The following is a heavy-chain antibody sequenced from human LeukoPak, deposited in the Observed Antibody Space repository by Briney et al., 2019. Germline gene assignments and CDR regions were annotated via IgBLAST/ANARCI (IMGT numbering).Heavy chain of an antibody. D-gene: IGHD6-19*01. CDR2: ISPDGSHT. Sequence: PGGSLRLSCAASGFTFSAYWMHWVRRAPGKGPVWVSRISPDGSHTYYADSVKGRFTVSRDNAKNTLYLQISSLRAEDTAVYYCAKSDLPVAAPGYWGQGTLVTVSS. CDR3: AKSDLPVAAPGY. J-gene: IGHJ4*02. CDR1: GFTFSAYW. V-gene: IGHV3-74*01.